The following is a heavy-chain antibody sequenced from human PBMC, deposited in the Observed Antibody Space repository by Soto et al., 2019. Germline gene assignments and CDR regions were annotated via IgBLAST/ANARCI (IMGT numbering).Heavy chain of an antibody. Sequence: SETLSLTCTVSGGSISSGGYYWSWIRQHPGKGLEWIGYIYYSGSTYYNPSLKSRVTISVDTSKNQFSLKLSSVTAADTAVYYCARCPAGTLIKFDYWGQGTLVTVSS. CDR2: IYYSGST. J-gene: IGHJ4*02. D-gene: IGHD6-13*01. CDR3: ARCPAGTLIKFDY. CDR1: GGSISSGGYY. V-gene: IGHV4-31*03.